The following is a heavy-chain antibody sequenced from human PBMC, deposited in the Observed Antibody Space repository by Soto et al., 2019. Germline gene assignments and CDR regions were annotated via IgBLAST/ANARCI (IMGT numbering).Heavy chain of an antibody. CDR2: ISGGSSVT. V-gene: IGHV3-23*01. CDR3: ATALSTNYYYPFDF. CDR1: GFTFSDYA. J-gene: IGHJ4*02. Sequence: GGSLRFSCTASGFTFSDYAMAWVRQAPGKGLEWVSTISGGSSVTYYGDSVKGRFTISRDNAKKTLFLQLNRLSAEDTATYYCATALSTNYYYPFDFWGQGT. D-gene: IGHD3-10*01.